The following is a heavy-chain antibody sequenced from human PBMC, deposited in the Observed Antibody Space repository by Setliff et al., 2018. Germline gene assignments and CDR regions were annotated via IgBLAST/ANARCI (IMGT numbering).Heavy chain of an antibody. CDR1: GQSFSDYY. J-gene: IGHJ6*02. D-gene: IGHD2-2*02. V-gene: IGHV4-34*01. Sequence: SETLSLTCALYGQSFSDYYWSWVRQPPGKGLEWIGEIYHSGSTNYNPSLKSRVTISVDTSKNQFSLKLSSVTAADTAVYYCARDRQYCSSPTCYSSYFYYYGRDGRGQGTTVTVSS. CDR2: IYHSGST. CDR3: ARDRQYCSSPTCYSSYFYYYGRDG.